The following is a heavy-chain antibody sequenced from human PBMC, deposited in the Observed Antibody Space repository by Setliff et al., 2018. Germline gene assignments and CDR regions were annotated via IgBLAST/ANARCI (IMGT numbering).Heavy chain of an antibody. CDR3: SRLVRYCTTTACQRASGAEV. D-gene: IGHD2-8*01. Sequence: GASVKVSCKASGYTFSDYGISWVRLAPGHGLEWMGWISPYTGRTFYAPQFQDRVIMTTDTSTNTAYLDLRSLTSDDTAVYYCSRLVRYCTTTACQRASGAEVWGQGILVTVSS. CDR1: GYTFSDYG. J-gene: IGHJ4*02. V-gene: IGHV1-18*01. CDR2: ISPYTGRT.